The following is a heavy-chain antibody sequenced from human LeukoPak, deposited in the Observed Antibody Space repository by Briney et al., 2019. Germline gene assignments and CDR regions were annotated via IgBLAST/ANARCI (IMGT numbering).Heavy chain of an antibody. D-gene: IGHD6-19*01. Sequence: ASVKVSCKASGYTYSDYGISWVRQAPGQGLEWMGWINPNSGGTNYAQKFQGRVTMTRDTSISTAYMELSRLRSDDTAVYFCAIFSHSGRGYWGQGNLVTVSS. CDR3: AIFSHSGRGY. CDR2: INPNSGGT. V-gene: IGHV1-2*02. J-gene: IGHJ4*02. CDR1: GYTYSDYG.